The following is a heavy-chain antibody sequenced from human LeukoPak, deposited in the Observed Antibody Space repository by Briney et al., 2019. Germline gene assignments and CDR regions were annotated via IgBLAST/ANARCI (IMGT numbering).Heavy chain of an antibody. CDR2: IYYSGST. CDR3: ARRVRGVRYFDH. CDR1: GGSISSSSYY. Sequence: PSETLSLTCTVSGGSISSSSYYWGWIRQPPGKGLEWIGSIYYSGSTYYNPSLKSRVTISVDTSKNQFSLKLSPVTAADTAVYYCARRVRGVRYFDHWGQGTLVTVSS. J-gene: IGHJ4*02. V-gene: IGHV4-39*01. D-gene: IGHD3-10*01.